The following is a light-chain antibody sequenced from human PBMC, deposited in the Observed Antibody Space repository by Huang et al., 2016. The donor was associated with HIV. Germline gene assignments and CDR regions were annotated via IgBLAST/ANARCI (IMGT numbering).Light chain of an antibody. CDR3: QQYNSYSWT. Sequence: DIQMTQSPSTLSASVGDRVTITCRASQSISYWLAWYQPKPGKAPNLLIYKSSTLQSGVPSRFSGSGSGTEFTLTISSLQPDDFATYYCQQYNSYSWTFGQGTKVEIK. V-gene: IGKV1-5*03. J-gene: IGKJ1*01. CDR1: QSISYW. CDR2: KSS.